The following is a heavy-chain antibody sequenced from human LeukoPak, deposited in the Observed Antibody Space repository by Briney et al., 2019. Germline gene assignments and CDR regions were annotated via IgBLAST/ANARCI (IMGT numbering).Heavy chain of an antibody. CDR3: AKDGDTMSGTYYYDMDV. CDR1: GFTFSNFG. D-gene: IGHD1-26*01. CDR2: IGYDGSNK. V-gene: IGHV3-30*02. Sequence: GGSLRLSCAASGFTFSNFGMHWVRQAPGKGLEWVAFIGYDGSNKYYADSVKGRFTISRDNSKNTLYLQMNSLRGEDTAVYYCAKDGDTMSGTYYYDMDVWGKGTTVTIS. J-gene: IGHJ6*03.